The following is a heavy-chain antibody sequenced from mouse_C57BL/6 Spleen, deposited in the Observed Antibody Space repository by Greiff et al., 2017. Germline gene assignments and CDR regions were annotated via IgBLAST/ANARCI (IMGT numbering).Heavy chain of an antibody. CDR3: ASEDYGSRGAMDY. V-gene: IGHV1-18*01. D-gene: IGHD1-1*01. CDR2: INPNNGGT. Sequence: VQLQQSGPELVKPGASVKIPCKASGYTFTDYNMDWVKQSHGKSLEWIGDINPNNGGTIYNQKFKGKATLTVDKSSSTAYMELRSLTSEDTAVYYCASEDYGSRGAMDYWGQGTSVTVSS. CDR1: GYTFTDYN. J-gene: IGHJ4*01.